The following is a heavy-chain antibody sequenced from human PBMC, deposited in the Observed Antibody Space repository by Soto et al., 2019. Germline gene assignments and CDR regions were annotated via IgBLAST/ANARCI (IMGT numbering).Heavy chain of an antibody. CDR2: INPKSGGT. V-gene: IGHV1-2*04. J-gene: IGHJ6*02. D-gene: IGHD2-8*01. Sequence: WASVKVSCKASGYSFTDYHIHWLRQAPGQGLEWLGRINPKSGGTSTAQKFQGWVTMTRDRSISTVYMELTRLRSDDTAVYFCARGHSTDCSNGVCSFFYNHEMDVWGQGTTVTVSS. CDR3: ARGHSTDCSNGVCSFFYNHEMDV. CDR1: GYSFTDYH.